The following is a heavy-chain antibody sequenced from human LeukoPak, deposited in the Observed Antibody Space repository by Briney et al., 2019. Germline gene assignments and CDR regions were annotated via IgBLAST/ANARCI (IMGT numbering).Heavy chain of an antibody. CDR1: GFTFSSYA. CDR2: ISGSGGST. D-gene: IGHD2-15*01. CDR3: AKAPSRYCSGGSCYSDSSGFDY. J-gene: IGHJ4*02. V-gene: IGHV3-23*01. Sequence: GGSLRLSCAASGFTFSSYAMSWVRQAPGKGLVWVSAISGSGGSTYYADSVKGRFTISRDNSKNTLYLQMNSLRAEDTAVYYCAKAPSRYCSGGSCYSDSSGFDYWGQGTLVTVSS.